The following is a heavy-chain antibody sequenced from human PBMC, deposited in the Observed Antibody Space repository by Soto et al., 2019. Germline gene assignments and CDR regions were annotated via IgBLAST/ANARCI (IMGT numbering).Heavy chain of an antibody. CDR3: ATRSPAFDY. Sequence: ASVKVSCKTSGYTFTSYGISWVRQAPGQGLEWMGWISTDKGKTNYAQKFQGRVTMTTDTSTSTAYMELRSLRSDDTAVYYCATRSPAFDYWGQGTLVTAPQ. CDR2: ISTDKGKT. J-gene: IGHJ4*02. CDR1: GYTFTSYG. V-gene: IGHV1-18*01.